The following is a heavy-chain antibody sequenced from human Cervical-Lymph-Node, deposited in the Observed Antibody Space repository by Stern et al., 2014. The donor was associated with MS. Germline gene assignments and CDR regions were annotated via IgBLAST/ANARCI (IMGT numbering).Heavy chain of an antibody. CDR1: GYTFSTYA. CDR2: INAGNGNT. D-gene: IGHD2-2*01. Sequence: VQLVESGAEVKKPGASVRVSCKASGYTFSTYAVHWVRQAPGPRLEWIGWINAGNGNTKYSHKFQGRVTITTATSASTAYIDLSSLRFEDTAVYYCARTASWAFDSWGQGTLVTVSS. V-gene: IGHV1-3*01. CDR3: ARTASWAFDS. J-gene: IGHJ4*02.